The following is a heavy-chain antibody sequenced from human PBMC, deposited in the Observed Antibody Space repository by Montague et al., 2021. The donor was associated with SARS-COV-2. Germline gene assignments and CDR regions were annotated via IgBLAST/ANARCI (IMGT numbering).Heavy chain of an antibody. Sequence: SLRLSCAASGFTFSSYDMHWVRQATGKGLEWVSAIGTAGDTYYPGSVKGRFTISRENAKNSLYLQMNSLRAGDTAVYYCARARGLITMVRGVINDAFDIWGQGTMVTASS. J-gene: IGHJ3*02. CDR1: GFTFSSYD. CDR3: ARARGLITMVRGVINDAFDI. CDR2: IGTAGDT. V-gene: IGHV3-13*01. D-gene: IGHD3-10*01.